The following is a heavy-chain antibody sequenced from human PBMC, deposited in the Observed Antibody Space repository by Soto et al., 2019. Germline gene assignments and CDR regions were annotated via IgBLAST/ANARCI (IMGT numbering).Heavy chain of an antibody. D-gene: IGHD2-15*01. CDR1: GFTFSSYG. CDR2: IWYDGSNK. V-gene: IGHV3-33*01. Sequence: QVQLVESGGGVVQPGRSLRLSCAASGFTFSSYGMHWVGQAPGTGLEWVAVIWYDGSNKYYADSVKGRFTISRDNSKNTLYLQMNSLRAEDTAVYYCARDRTVVVAATLDFWGQGTLVTVSS. J-gene: IGHJ4*02. CDR3: ARDRTVVVAATLDF.